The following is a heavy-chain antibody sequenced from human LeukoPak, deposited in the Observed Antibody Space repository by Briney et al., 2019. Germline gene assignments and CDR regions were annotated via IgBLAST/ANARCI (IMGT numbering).Heavy chain of an antibody. CDR3: ARDNASIAAAGTDYYYMDV. CDR2: ISSSSSYI. D-gene: IGHD6-13*01. V-gene: IGHV3-21*01. Sequence: GGSLRLSCAASGFTFSSYSMNWVRQAPGKGLEWVSSISSSSSYIYYADSVKGRFTISRDNAKNSLYLQMNSLRAEDTAVYYCARDNASIAAAGTDYYYMDVWGKGTTVTVSS. CDR1: GFTFSSYS. J-gene: IGHJ6*03.